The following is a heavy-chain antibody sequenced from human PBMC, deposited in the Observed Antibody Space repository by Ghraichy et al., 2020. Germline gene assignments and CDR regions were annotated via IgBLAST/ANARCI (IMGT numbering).Heavy chain of an antibody. CDR2: IYYSGST. CDR3: ARDLLSGGYYYGSGSYYRIHYGMDV. CDR1: GGSISSGDYY. J-gene: IGHJ6*02. V-gene: IGHV4-30-4*01. D-gene: IGHD3-10*01. Sequence: SETLSLTCTVSGGSISSGDYYWSWIRQPPGKGLEWIGYIYYSGSTYYNPSLKSRVTISVDTSKNQFSLKLSSVTAAEPAVYYCARDLLSGGYYYGSGSYYRIHYGMDVWGQGTTVTVSS.